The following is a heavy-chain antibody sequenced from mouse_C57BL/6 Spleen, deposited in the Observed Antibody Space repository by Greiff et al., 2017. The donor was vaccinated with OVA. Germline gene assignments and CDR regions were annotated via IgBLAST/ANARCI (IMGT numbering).Heavy chain of an antibody. J-gene: IGHJ3*01. V-gene: IGHV1-64*01. CDR1: GYTFTSYW. Sequence: VQLQQPGAELVKPGASVKLSCKASGYTFTSYWMHWVKQRPGQGLEWIGMIDPNSGSTNYNEKFKSKATLTVDKSSSTAYMQLSSLTSEDSAVYYCAREGDYDEFAYWGQGTLVTVSA. D-gene: IGHD2-4*01. CDR2: IDPNSGST. CDR3: AREGDYDEFAY.